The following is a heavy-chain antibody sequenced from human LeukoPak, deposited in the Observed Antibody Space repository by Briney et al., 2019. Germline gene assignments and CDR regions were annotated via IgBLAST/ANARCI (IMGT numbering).Heavy chain of an antibody. V-gene: IGHV4-61*01. D-gene: IGHD6-19*01. J-gene: IGHJ4*02. CDR3: AAYSGWLDY. Sequence: SETLSLTCTVSGGSISSSSYYWSWIRQPPGKGLEWIGYIYYSGSTNYNPSLKSRVTISVDTSKNQFSLKLSSVTAADTAVYYCAAYSGWLDYWGQGTLVTVSS. CDR2: IYYSGST. CDR1: GGSISSSSYY.